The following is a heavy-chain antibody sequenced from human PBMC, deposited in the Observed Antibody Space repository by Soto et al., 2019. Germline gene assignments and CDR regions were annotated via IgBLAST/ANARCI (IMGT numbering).Heavy chain of an antibody. D-gene: IGHD2-2*01. Sequence: SETLSLTCAVYGGSFSGYYWSWIRQPPGKGLEWIGEINHSGSTNYNPSLKSRVTISVDTSKNQFSLKLSSVTAADTAVYYCARHCSSTSCYRGTFDPWGQGTLVTVSS. CDR1: GGSFSGYY. J-gene: IGHJ5*02. CDR3: ARHCSSTSCYRGTFDP. V-gene: IGHV4-34*01. CDR2: INHSGST.